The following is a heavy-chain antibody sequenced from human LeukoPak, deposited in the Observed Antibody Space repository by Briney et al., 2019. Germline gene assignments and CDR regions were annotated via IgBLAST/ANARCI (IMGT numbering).Heavy chain of an antibody. D-gene: IGHD3-10*01. Sequence: PGGSLRLSCAASGFTFSSYWMHWVRQAPGKGLEWVSVISDNGGITDYADSVKGRFTISRDNSKNTLYLQMNSLRAEDTAVYYCARGPHGVRGYYGMDVWGQGTTVTFSS. J-gene: IGHJ6*02. CDR3: ARGPHGVRGYYGMDV. CDR1: GFTFSSYW. CDR2: ISDNGGIT. V-gene: IGHV3-23*01.